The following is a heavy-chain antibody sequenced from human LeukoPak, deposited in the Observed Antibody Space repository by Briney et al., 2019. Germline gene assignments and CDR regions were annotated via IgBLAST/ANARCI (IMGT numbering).Heavy chain of an antibody. V-gene: IGHV3-48*03. J-gene: IGHJ4*02. D-gene: IGHD3-22*01. CDR1: GFTFSSYE. Sequence: GGSLRLSCAASGFTFSSYEMNWVRQAPGKGLEWVSYISSSGSTIYYADSVKGRFTISRDNAKNSLYLQMNSLRAEDTAFYYCARDTYYDSSGPDDYWGQGTLVTVSS. CDR3: ARDTYYDSSGPDDY. CDR2: ISSSGSTI.